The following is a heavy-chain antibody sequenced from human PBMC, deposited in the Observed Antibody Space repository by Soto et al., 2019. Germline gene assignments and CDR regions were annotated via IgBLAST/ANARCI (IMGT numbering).Heavy chain of an antibody. Sequence: PGGSLRLSCADSGFTFSNYAMHWVRQAPGKGLDWVAAISFDGNEDYYADSVKGRFTISRDNAKNSLYLQMNSLRAEDTAVYYCARDRYQLHLDYWGQGTLVTVSS. D-gene: IGHD2-2*01. CDR1: GFTFSNYA. V-gene: IGHV3-30-3*01. CDR3: ARDRYQLHLDY. CDR2: ISFDGNED. J-gene: IGHJ4*02.